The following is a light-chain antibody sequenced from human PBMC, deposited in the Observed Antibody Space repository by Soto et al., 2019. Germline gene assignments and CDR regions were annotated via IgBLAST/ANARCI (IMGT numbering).Light chain of an antibody. CDR1: QSVSSN. CDR2: GAS. CDR3: QQYNNWTPWT. J-gene: IGKJ1*01. V-gene: IGKV3-15*01. Sequence: EIVMTQSPATLSVSPGERATLSCRASQSVSSNLAWYQQKPGQAPRLLFYGASARATGIPARFSGSGSGTEFTLTLSSLQSEDFAVYYSQQYNNWTPWTVGQGTK.